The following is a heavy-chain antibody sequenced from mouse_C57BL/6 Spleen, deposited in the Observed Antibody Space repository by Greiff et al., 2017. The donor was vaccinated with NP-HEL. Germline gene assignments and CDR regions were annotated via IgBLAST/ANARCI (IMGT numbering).Heavy chain of an antibody. CDR2: IHPNSGST. CDR1: GYTFTSYW. V-gene: IGHV1-64*01. D-gene: IGHD2-5*01. J-gene: IGHJ4*01. CDR3: AEDSNYPSYYAMDY. Sequence: VQLQQPGAELVKPGASVKLSCKASGYTFTSYWMHWVKQRPGQGLEWIGMIHPNSGSTNYNEKFKSKATLTVDKSSSTAYMQLSSLTSEDSAVYYGAEDSNYPSYYAMDYWGQGTSVTVSS.